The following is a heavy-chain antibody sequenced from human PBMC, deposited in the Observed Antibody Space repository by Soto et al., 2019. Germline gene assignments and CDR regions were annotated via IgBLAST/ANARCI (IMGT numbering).Heavy chain of an antibody. CDR1: GYSINSDNW. V-gene: IGHV4-28*01. CDR2: IHRGGST. Sequence: SETLSLTCAVSGYSINSDNWGGWIRQPPGKGLEGIGYIHRGGSTYYNPSLKRRVITSGDTSKKQFSLTLSSVTAVDTAVYYCASKPNSLYYFDYWGQGTLVTVSS. D-gene: IGHD5-18*01. J-gene: IGHJ4*02. CDR3: ASKPNSLYYFDY.